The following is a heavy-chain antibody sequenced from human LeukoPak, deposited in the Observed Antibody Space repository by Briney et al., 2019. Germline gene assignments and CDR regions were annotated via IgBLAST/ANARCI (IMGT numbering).Heavy chain of an antibody. J-gene: IGHJ5*02. CDR3: ARDVADNWFDP. Sequence: SETLSLTCTVSSGSISSYYWSWIRQPPGKGLEWIGYIYYSGSTNYNPSLKSRVTISVDTSKDQFSLKLSSVTAADTAVYYCARDVADNWFDPWGQGTLVTVSS. CDR2: IYYSGST. CDR1: SGSISSYY. V-gene: IGHV4-59*01.